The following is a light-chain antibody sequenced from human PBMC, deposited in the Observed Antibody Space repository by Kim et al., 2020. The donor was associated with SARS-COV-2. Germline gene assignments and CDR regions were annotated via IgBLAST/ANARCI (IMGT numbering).Light chain of an antibody. CDR2: AVS. CDR1: QSLASNY. J-gene: IGKJ4*01. Sequence: PGERATLSCRASQSLASNYLAWYQQKPGRAPRLLIYAVSDRATGIPDRFSGSGSGTDFSLTISRLEPEDFAVYYCQQYVTAVLTFGGGTKV. V-gene: IGKV3-20*01. CDR3: QQYVTAVLT.